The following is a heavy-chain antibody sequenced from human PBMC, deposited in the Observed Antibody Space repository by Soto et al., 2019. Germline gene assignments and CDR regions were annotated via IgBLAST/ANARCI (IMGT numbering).Heavy chain of an antibody. J-gene: IGHJ5*02. Sequence: PSETLSLTCTVSGASISGDYWSWFWKAAGKGLEWIGRIYATGTTDYNPSLKSRVMMSVDTSKKQFSLRLRSVTAADTAVYYCVRDGTKTLRDWFDPWGQGISVTVSS. D-gene: IGHD1-1*01. CDR1: GASISGDY. CDR3: VRDGTKTLRDWFDP. V-gene: IGHV4-4*07. CDR2: IYATGTT.